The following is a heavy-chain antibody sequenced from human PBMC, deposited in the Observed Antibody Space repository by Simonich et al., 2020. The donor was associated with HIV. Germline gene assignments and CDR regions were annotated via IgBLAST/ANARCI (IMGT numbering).Heavy chain of an antibody. CDR3: ARLTAGGLGEYFQH. CDR2: IKHSGST. CDR1: GGSFSGYY. D-gene: IGHD6-13*01. V-gene: IGHV4-34*01. Sequence: QVQLQQWGAGLLKPSETLSLTGAGYGGSFSGYYWTWIRQPTGKGLEWMGEIKHSGSTNYNPSLKSRVTISVDTAKNQFSLKLSSVTAADTAVYYCARLTAGGLGEYFQHWGQGTLVTVSS. J-gene: IGHJ1*01.